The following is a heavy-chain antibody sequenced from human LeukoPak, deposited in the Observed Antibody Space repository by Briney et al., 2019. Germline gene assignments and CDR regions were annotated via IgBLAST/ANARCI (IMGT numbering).Heavy chain of an antibody. CDR3: ARDGGNLHFDY. CDR2: INTNTGNP. J-gene: IGHJ4*02. V-gene: IGHV7-4-1*02. Sequence: GASVKVSCKASGGTLSSYAMNWVRQAPGQGLEWMGWINTNTGNPTYAQGFTGRFVFSLDTSVSTAYLQISSLKAEDTAVYYCARDGGNLHFDYWGQGTLVTVSS. CDR1: GGTLSSYA. D-gene: IGHD4-23*01.